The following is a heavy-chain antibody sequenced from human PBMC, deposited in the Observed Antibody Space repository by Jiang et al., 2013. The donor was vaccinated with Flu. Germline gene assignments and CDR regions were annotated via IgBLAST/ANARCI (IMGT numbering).Heavy chain of an antibody. J-gene: IGHJ6*02. CDR2: IIPIFGIA. CDR1: GGTFSSYA. D-gene: IGHD3-10*01. CDR3: ARGGWFGESYYYYGMDV. V-gene: IGHV1-69*01. Sequence: SGAEVKKPGSSVKVSCKASGGTFSSYAISWVRQAPGQGLEWMGGIIPIFGIANYAQKFQGRVTITADESTSTAYMELSSLRSEDTAVYYCARGGWFGESYYYYGMDVWGQGTTVTVSS.